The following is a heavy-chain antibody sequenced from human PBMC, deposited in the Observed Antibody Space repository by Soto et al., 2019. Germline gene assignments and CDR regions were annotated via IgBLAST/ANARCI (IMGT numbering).Heavy chain of an antibody. CDR3: AKNQQNIVDLGDFDY. CDR1: GFTFSSYA. D-gene: IGHD5-12*01. CDR2: ISGSGGST. Sequence: GGSLRLSCAASGFTFSSYAMSWVRQAPGKGLEWVSAISGSGGSTYYADSVKGRFTISRDNSKNTLYLQMNSLRAEDTAVYYCAKNQQNIVDLGDFDYWGQGTLVTVSS. V-gene: IGHV3-23*01. J-gene: IGHJ4*02.